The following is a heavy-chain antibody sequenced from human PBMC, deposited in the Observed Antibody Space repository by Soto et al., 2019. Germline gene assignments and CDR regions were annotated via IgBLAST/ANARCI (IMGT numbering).Heavy chain of an antibody. J-gene: IGHJ5*02. CDR1: GNTFSDYF. D-gene: IGHD1-26*01. CDR3: ARDGAGVGGEGFGP. CDR2: INPHSGGT. V-gene: IGHV1-2*02. Sequence: ASVKVSCKASGNTFSDYFMHWVRQAPGQGLEYMGWINPHSGGTNYAQNFQGMGTMTRYTPTSTAYMELRRLRSDDTAVYYCARDGAGVGGEGFGPWGQGTLVTVSS.